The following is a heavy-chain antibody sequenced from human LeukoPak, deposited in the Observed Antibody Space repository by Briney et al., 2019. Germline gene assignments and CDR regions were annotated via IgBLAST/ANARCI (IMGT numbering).Heavy chain of an antibody. CDR3: VRELYNYGMDV. CDR2: ISNDGSQE. J-gene: IGHJ6*02. Sequence: GGSLRLSCAASGFSFSTYSMHWVRQAPGKGLEWVMAISNDGSQEYYADSVKGRFTISRDNSKNALYLQMNSLRPEDTAVFYCVRELYNYGMDVWGQGTTVTV. CDR1: GFSFSTYS. V-gene: IGHV3-30-3*01.